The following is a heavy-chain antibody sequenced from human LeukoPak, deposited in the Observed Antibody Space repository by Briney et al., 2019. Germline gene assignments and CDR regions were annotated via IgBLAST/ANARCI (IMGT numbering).Heavy chain of an antibody. CDR2: IYYSGST. D-gene: IGHD6-13*01. CDR3: ARRSSWLKAFDI. Sequence: SETLSLTCTVSGGSISSYYWSWIRQPPGKGLEWIGYIYYSGSTNYNPSLRSQVTISVDTSKDQFSLKLSSVTAADTAVYYCARRSSWLKAFDIWGQGTMVTVSS. V-gene: IGHV4-59*08. CDR1: GGSISSYY. J-gene: IGHJ3*02.